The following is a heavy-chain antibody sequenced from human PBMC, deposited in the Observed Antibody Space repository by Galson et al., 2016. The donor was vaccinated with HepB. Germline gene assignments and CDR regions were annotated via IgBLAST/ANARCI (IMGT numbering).Heavy chain of an antibody. CDR2: IYHSGTS. D-gene: IGHD2-2*01. Sequence: SETLSLTCAVSGASINTSNWWTWVRQAPGKGLEWIGEIYHSGTSNNNPSLLSRFTMSIDNSRNHFSLNLNSVTAAATAVCYCARASVVPGARMVFDSWGQGILVTVSS. V-gene: IGHV4-4*02. J-gene: IGHJ5*01. CDR1: GASINTSNW. CDR3: ARASVVPGARMVFDS.